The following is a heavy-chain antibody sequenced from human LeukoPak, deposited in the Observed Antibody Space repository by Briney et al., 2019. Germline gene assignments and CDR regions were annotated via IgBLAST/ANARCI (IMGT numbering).Heavy chain of an antibody. CDR2: FNPTIGGT. Sequence: ASVKVSCKASGYTFTGYDMNWVRQAPGQGLEWMGWFNPTIGGTNYAQRFQGRVTMTRDTSISTAYMELSRLRSDDTAVYYCAREDVSGGDSYGREFDYWGQGTLVTVSS. J-gene: IGHJ4*02. D-gene: IGHD5-18*01. V-gene: IGHV1-2*02. CDR1: GYTFTGYD. CDR3: AREDVSGGDSYGREFDY.